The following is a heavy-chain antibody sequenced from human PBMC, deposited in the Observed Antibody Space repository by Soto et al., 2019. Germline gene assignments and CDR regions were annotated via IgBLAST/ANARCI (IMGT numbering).Heavy chain of an antibody. J-gene: IGHJ4*02. CDR2: INHSGST. V-gene: IGHV4-34*01. Sequence: SETLSLTCAVYGGSFSGYYWSWIRQPPGKGLEWIGEINHSGSTNYNPSLKSRVTISVDTSKNQFSLKLSSVTAADTAVYYCARVGAAADLGFDYWGQGTLVTVSS. D-gene: IGHD6-13*01. CDR3: ARVGAAADLGFDY. CDR1: GGSFSGYY.